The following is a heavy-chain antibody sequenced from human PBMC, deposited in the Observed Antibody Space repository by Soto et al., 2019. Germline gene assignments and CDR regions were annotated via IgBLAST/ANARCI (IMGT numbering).Heavy chain of an antibody. CDR2: TYSKGGST. V-gene: IGHV3-64D*08. J-gene: IGHJ4*02. CDR3: VRDFWGFDY. CDR1: GFTISSYA. D-gene: IGHD3-16*01. Sequence: GGSLRLSCSASGFTISSYAMHWVRQAPGKGLEYVSVTYSKGGSTYYADSVKGRFTISTDNSKNTLNLQMSSRRAEDTAVYYGVRDFWGFDYWGQGTLVTVSS.